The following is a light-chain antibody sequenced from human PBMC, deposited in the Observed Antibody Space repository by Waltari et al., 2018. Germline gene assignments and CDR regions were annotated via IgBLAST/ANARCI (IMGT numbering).Light chain of an antibody. V-gene: IGLV2-14*01. CDR2: EVS. J-gene: IGLJ2*01. CDR3: SSYTSSSTV. Sequence: QSALTQPASVSGSPGQSLTISCTGNSDDIVGYNYVSWYQQYPGKAPKLMISEVSNRPSGISNRFSGSKSGNTASLTISGLQAEDEADYYCSSYTSSSTVFGGGTKLTVL. CDR1: SDDIVGYNY.